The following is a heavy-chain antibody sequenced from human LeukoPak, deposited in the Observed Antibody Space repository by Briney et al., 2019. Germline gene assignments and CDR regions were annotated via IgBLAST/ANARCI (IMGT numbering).Heavy chain of an antibody. Sequence: GGSLRLSCAASGYTFSTYWMHWVRQASGKGLVWVSRINRDGSGTSYVDSVKGRFTISRDNAKNTVYRQMNSLRAEDTAVYYCARDSNYGMDVWGQGTTVTVSS. V-gene: IGHV3-74*01. CDR1: GYTFSTYW. J-gene: IGHJ6*02. CDR3: ARDSNYGMDV. CDR2: INRDGSGT.